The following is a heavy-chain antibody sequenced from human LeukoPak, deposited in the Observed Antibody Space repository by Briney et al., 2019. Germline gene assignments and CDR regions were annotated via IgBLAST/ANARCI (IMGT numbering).Heavy chain of an antibody. CDR2: IYHSGST. V-gene: IGHV4-30-2*01. CDR3: ARARYFDWLPHIDY. Sequence: SQTLSLTCAVSGGSISSGGYSWRWIRQPPGKGREWIGYIYHSGSTYYNPSIKSRVTISVDRSKNEFSLKLSSVTAADTAVYYCARARYFDWLPHIDYCGQGTLVTVSS. CDR1: GGSISSGGYS. D-gene: IGHD3-9*01. J-gene: IGHJ4*02.